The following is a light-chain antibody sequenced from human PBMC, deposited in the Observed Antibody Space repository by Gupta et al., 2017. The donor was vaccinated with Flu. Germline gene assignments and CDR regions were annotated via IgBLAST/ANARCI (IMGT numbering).Light chain of an antibody. CDR2: GAS. CDR3: QQYGSSPPMYT. V-gene: IGKV3-20*01. CDR1: QSVSSSY. Sequence: PGERAPLSCRASQSVSSSYLAWYQQKPGLAPRLLIYGASSRATGIPDRFSGSGSGTDFTLTISRLEPEDFAVYSCQQYGSSPPMYTFGQGTKLEIK. J-gene: IGKJ2*01.